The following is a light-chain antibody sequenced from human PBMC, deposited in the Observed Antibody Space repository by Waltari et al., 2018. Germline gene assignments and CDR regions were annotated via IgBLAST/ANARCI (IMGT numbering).Light chain of an antibody. Sequence: QSVLTQPPSASGTPGQRVTISCSGSSSNIGSNYVYWYQQLPGTAPNLLIYRNNQRPSGVPDRFSGSKSGTSASLAISGLRSEDEADYYCAAWDASLSGPVCGGGTKLTVL. CDR3: AAWDASLSGPV. CDR1: SSNIGSNY. J-gene: IGLJ2*01. V-gene: IGLV1-47*01. CDR2: RNN.